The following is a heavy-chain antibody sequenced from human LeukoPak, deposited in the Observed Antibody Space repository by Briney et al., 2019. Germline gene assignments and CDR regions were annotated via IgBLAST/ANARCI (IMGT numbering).Heavy chain of an antibody. D-gene: IGHD6-13*01. CDR2: IWYDGSNK. CDR1: GFTFSSYG. V-gene: IGHV3-33*01. J-gene: IGHJ4*02. CDR3: ARGLATSPIAAAGTTPFDY. Sequence: PGRSLRLSCAASGFTFSSYGMHWVRQAPGKGLEWVAVIWYDGSNKYYADSVKGRFTISRDNSKNTLYLQMNSLRAEDTAVYYCARGLATSPIAAAGTTPFDYWGQGTLVTVSS.